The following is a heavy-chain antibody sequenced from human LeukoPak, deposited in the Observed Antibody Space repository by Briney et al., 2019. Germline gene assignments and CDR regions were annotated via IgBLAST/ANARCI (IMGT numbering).Heavy chain of an antibody. Sequence: PGGSLRLSCAASGFTFSSYAMHWVRQAPGKGLEWVAVISYDGSNKYYADSVKGRFTISRDNSKNTLYLQMNSLRAEDTAVYYCARSTVVTCFDYWGQGTLVTVPS. J-gene: IGHJ4*02. CDR3: ARSTVVTCFDY. V-gene: IGHV3-30-3*01. CDR2: ISYDGSNK. D-gene: IGHD3-22*01. CDR1: GFTFSSYA.